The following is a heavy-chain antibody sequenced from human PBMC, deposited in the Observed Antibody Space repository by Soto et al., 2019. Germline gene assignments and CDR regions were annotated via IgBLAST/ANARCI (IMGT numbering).Heavy chain of an antibody. Sequence: EVQLLESGGGLVQPGGSLRLSCAASGFTFSTYSMNWVRQAPGKGLEWVSSISSSSSYIYYADSVKGRFTISRDNAKNSLFLQMNSLRAEDTAVYYCARDERMTTVTTLVYYFDYWGQGILVTVSS. CDR2: ISSSSSYI. CDR1: GFTFSTYS. CDR3: ARDERMTTVTTLVYYFDY. J-gene: IGHJ4*02. V-gene: IGHV3-21*01. D-gene: IGHD4-17*01.